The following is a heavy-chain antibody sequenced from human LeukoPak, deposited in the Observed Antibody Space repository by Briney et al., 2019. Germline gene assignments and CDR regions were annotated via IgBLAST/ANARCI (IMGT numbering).Heavy chain of an antibody. CDR1: GFTFRNYA. D-gene: IGHD3-16*01. V-gene: IGHV3-23*01. J-gene: IGHJ4*02. Sequence: GGSLRLSCAASGFTFRNYAMNWVRQAPGKGLEWVSGITSGGSPHYADSVKGRFTISRDNAKNTLYLQMNSLRVEDTAVYYCVCLGLGGLSLDWGQGTLVTVSS. CDR2: ITSGGSP. CDR3: VCLGLGGLSLD.